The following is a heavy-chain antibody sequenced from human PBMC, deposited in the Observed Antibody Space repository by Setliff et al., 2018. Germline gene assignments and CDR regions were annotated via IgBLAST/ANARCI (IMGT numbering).Heavy chain of an antibody. CDR3: ARGNMFDGSGRWFDY. CDR1: GDSMSGYY. D-gene: IGHD3-10*01. Sequence: LSLTCSVSGDSMSGYYWSWIRQSPRKGLEWIGNIYYGGSANYNPSLKSRVTISVDMSKNQFSLRLNSLTAADTATYYCARGNMFDGSGRWFDYWGQGTLVTVSS. V-gene: IGHV4-59*01. CDR2: IYYGGSA. J-gene: IGHJ4*02.